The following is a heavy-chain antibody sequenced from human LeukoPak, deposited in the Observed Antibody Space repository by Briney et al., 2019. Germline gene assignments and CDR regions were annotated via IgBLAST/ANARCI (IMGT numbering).Heavy chain of an antibody. Sequence: GGSLRLSCVVSGLTFSNYWMIWVRQAPGKGLESVAIVNEDGSAKYYLDSVKGRFTISRDIAKRSLYLQMNSLRDEDTAVYYCARDPASGGFDSWGQGILVTVSS. CDR3: ARDPASGGFDS. V-gene: IGHV3-7*01. J-gene: IGHJ4*02. CDR1: GLTFSNYW. CDR2: VNEDGSAK. D-gene: IGHD2-15*01.